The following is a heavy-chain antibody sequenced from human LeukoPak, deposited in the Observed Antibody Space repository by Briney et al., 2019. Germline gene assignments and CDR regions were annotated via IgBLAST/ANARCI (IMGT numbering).Heavy chain of an antibody. J-gene: IGHJ4*02. Sequence: WGSLRLSCAASGFTFSSYAMNWVCQVPGKGLEWVSVIYSGGSTYYADSVKGRFTISRDNSKNTLYFQMNSLRAEDTAVYYCARGGSGYYSWGQGTLVTVSS. CDR3: ARGGSGYYS. CDR1: GFTFSSYA. V-gene: IGHV3-66*01. D-gene: IGHD3-22*01. CDR2: IYSGGST.